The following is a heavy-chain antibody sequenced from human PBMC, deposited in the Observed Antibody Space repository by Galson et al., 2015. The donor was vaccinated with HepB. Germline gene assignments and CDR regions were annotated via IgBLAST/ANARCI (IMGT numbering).Heavy chain of an antibody. CDR3: ARDRDYRLDY. J-gene: IGHJ4*02. CDR2: ISAHSGDT. D-gene: IGHD4/OR15-4a*01. Sequence: SVKVSCKASGYTFTTNGISWVRQAPGHGLEWMGWISAHSGDTKYAQKLQGRVTMTRDTSTSTVYVELRSLSSDDTAAYYCARDRDYRLDYWGQGTLVTVSS. V-gene: IGHV1-18*04. CDR1: GYTFTTNG.